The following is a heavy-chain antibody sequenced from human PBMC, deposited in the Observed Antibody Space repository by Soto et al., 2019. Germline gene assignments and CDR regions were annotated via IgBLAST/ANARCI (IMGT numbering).Heavy chain of an antibody. Sequence: SETLSLTCTVSGGSISSNYWSWIRQPPGKGLEWIGYVYYSGSTNYNPSLETRVTISVDTSKSQSSLKLSSVTAADTAVYYCTRGSGWYLFWGQGTLVTVSS. CDR2: VYYSGST. D-gene: IGHD6-19*01. CDR3: TRGSGWYLF. V-gene: IGHV4-59*01. CDR1: GGSISSNY. J-gene: IGHJ4*02.